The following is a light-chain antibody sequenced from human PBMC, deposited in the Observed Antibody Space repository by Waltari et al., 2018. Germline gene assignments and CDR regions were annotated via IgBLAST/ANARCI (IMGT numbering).Light chain of an antibody. J-gene: IGLJ1*01. Sequence: QSALTQPASVSGSPGQSITISCTGTSSDVGSYNLVSWYQLRPGKAPKLFFFGVSKRPSGVSNRFPCSKSGNTASLTSSGLRTEDEADYYCCSYAGGSAFVFGTGTKITVL. CDR1: SSDVGSYNL. CDR2: GVS. V-gene: IGLV2-23*02. CDR3: CSYAGGSAFV.